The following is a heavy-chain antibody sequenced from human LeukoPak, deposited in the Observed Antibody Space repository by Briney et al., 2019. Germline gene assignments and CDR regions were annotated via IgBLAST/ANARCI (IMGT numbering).Heavy chain of an antibody. Sequence: GGSLRLSCVASGFTFSSYWMTWVRQAPGKGLEWVANIKQDGSEKYYVDSVKGRFTISRDNAKNSLYLQMNSLGAEDTAVYYCVRDLFGRDRRPFDCWGQGTLVTVSS. CDR3: VRDLFGRDRRPFDC. CDR2: IKQDGSEK. D-gene: IGHD3-16*01. CDR1: GFTFSSYW. J-gene: IGHJ4*02. V-gene: IGHV3-7*01.